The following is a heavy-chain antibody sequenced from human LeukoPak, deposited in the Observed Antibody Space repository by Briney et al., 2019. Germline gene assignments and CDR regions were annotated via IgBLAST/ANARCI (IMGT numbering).Heavy chain of an antibody. Sequence: SGGSLRLSCAASGFTVSSNYMSWVRQAPGKGLEWVSVSYTGGNTHYADSVKGRFTLSRDNSKNTVYLQMNSLRVEDTAMYYCASISDLLYYFDSWGQGTLVTASS. V-gene: IGHV3-66*01. J-gene: IGHJ4*02. CDR2: SYTGGNT. CDR3: ASISDLLYYFDS. CDR1: GFTVSSNY.